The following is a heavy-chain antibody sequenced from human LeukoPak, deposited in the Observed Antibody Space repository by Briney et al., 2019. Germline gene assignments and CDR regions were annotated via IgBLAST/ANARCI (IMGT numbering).Heavy chain of an antibody. CDR1: GYTFTSYY. V-gene: IGHV1-46*03. CDR2: INPSGGST. Sequence: AASVKVSCKASGYTFTSYYMHWVRQAPGQGLEWMGIINPSGGSTSYAQKFQGRVTMTRDTSTSTVYMELSSLRSEDTAVYYCAREGAIIAAAGTGFDYWGQGTLVTVSS. D-gene: IGHD6-13*01. J-gene: IGHJ4*02. CDR3: AREGAIIAAAGTGFDY.